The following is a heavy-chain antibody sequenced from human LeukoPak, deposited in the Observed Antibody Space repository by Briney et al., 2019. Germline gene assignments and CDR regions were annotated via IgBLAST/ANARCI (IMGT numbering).Heavy chain of an antibody. CDR3: ARDKSYYYGDYVGGAFDY. J-gene: IGHJ4*02. CDR1: GGSISSDY. Sequence: PSETQSLTCTVSGGSISSDYWSWSRQPPGKGLEWIGYIYYSGSTNYNPSLKSRVTISVDTSKNQFSLKLSSVTAVDTAVYYCARDKSYYYGDYVGGAFDYWGQGTLVTVSS. CDR2: IYYSGST. D-gene: IGHD4-17*01. V-gene: IGHV4-59*01.